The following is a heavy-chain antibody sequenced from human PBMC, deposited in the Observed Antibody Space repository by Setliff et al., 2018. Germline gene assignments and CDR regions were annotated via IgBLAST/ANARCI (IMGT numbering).Heavy chain of an antibody. Sequence: SETLSLTCTVSGGSISSGNYYWSWIRQPAGKGLEWIGHIQTSGTTNYNPSLKSRVTISVDTSKNQFSLKLSAVTAADTAVYYCARDGPHCVTSSCPGAWFDPWGQGILVTVSS. J-gene: IGHJ5*02. CDR3: ARDGPHCVTSSCPGAWFDP. V-gene: IGHV4-61*09. CDR2: IQTSGTT. CDR1: GGSISSGNYY. D-gene: IGHD2-2*01.